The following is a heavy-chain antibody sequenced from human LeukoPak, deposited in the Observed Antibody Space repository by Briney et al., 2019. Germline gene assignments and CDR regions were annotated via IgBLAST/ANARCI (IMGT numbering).Heavy chain of an antibody. D-gene: IGHD4-17*01. V-gene: IGHV3-21*01. CDR3: ARERGIRSVDY. J-gene: IGHJ4*02. CDR1: GFTFSSYS. Sequence: GGSLRLSCAASGFTFSSYSMNWVRQAPGKGLEWVSSISSSSSYIYYADSVKGRFTISRDNDRNSLYLQMNSLRAEDTAVYYCARERGIRSVDYWGQGTLVTVSS. CDR2: ISSSSSYI.